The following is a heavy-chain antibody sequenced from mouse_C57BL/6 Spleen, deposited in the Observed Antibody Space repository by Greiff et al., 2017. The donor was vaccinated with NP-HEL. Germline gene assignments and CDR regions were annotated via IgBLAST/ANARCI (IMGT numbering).Heavy chain of an antibody. Sequence: EVKLVESEGGLVQPGSSMKLSCTASGFTFSDYYMAWVRQVPEKGLEWVANINYDGSSTYYLDSLKSRFIISRYIAKNLLYLQMISLKSEDTATYYCARAPYSNYLAYWGQGTTLTVSS. J-gene: IGHJ2*01. V-gene: IGHV5-16*01. D-gene: IGHD2-5*01. CDR1: GFTFSDYY. CDR2: INYDGSST. CDR3: ARAPYSNYLAY.